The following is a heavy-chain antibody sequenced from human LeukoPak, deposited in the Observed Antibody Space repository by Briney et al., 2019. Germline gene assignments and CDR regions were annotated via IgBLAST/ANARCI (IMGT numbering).Heavy chain of an antibody. V-gene: IGHV4-39*01. Sequence: SETLSLTCTVSGGSISSSNYWGWIRQPPGKGLEWIGTIYYSVNTYYNPSLKSRVTMSVDTSKNQFSLKLTSVTAADAAVFYCARPLAAPGSWYFDLWGRGTLVTVSS. J-gene: IGHJ2*01. CDR2: IYYSVNT. D-gene: IGHD6-13*01. CDR3: ARPLAAPGSWYFDL. CDR1: GGSISSSNY.